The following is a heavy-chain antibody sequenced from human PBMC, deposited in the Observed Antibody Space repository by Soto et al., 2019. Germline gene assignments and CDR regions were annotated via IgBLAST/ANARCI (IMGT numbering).Heavy chain of an antibody. CDR3: ARGFGAARFLEWYRGYYYYGMDV. CDR1: GYTFTSYG. CDR2: ISAYNGNT. D-gene: IGHD3-3*01. Sequence: ASVKVSCKASGYTFTSYGISWVRQAPGQGLEWMGWISAYNGNTNYAQKLQGRVIMTTDTSTSTAYMELRSLRSDDTAVYYCARGFGAARFLEWYRGYYYYGMDVWGQGTTVTAP. V-gene: IGHV1-18*01. J-gene: IGHJ6*02.